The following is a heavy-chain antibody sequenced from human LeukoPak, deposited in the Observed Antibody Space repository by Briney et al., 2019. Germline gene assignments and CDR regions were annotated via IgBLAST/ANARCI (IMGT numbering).Heavy chain of an antibody. V-gene: IGHV1-2*02. Sequence: ASVKVSCKASGYTFTNYGISWVRQAPGQGLEWMGWINPDSGGTNYAQKFQGRVTMTRDTSISTAYMDLSRLRSDDTAAYYCAARDWNLVSDYWGQGTLVTVSS. CDR2: INPDSGGT. J-gene: IGHJ4*02. CDR1: GYTFTNYG. CDR3: AARDWNLVSDY. D-gene: IGHD1-7*01.